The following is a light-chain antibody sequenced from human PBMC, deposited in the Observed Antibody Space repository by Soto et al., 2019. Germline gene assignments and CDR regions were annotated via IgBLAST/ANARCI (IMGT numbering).Light chain of an antibody. CDR1: QSVNTF. CDR3: QQYINWPSWT. J-gene: IGKJ1*01. V-gene: IGKV3-15*01. CDR2: GAS. Sequence: EKVLTQSPATLSLSPGERATLSCRASQSVNTFLAWYQHQPGQAPRLLIYGASTRATGIPARFSGSGSGTEFTLTISSLQSEDFAVYYCQQYINWPSWTFGQGTKVEVK.